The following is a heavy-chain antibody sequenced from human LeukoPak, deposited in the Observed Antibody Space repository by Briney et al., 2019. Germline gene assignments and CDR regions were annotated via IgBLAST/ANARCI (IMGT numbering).Heavy chain of an antibody. Sequence: SETLSLTCTVSGGSISSYYWSWIRQPTGKGLEWIGRIYTSGSTNYNPSLKSRVTMSVDTSKNQFSLKLSSVTAADTAVYYCARDQENDDTDWFDPWGQGTLVTVSS. CDR3: ARDQENDDTDWFDP. V-gene: IGHV4-4*07. J-gene: IGHJ5*02. CDR1: GGSISSYY. CDR2: IYTSGST. D-gene: IGHD5-18*01.